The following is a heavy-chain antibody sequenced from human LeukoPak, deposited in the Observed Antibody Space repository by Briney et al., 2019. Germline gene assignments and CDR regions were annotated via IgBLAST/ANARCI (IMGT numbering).Heavy chain of an antibody. CDR3: ARNLHPSFDY. Sequence: SQTLSLTCAISGDSVSNNSAVWNWIRQSPSRGLEWLGRTYYRSKWYNDYGASVKSRITVNPDTSKNQFSLQLNSVTPEDTAVYYCARNLHPSFDYWGQGTLVTVSS. J-gene: IGHJ4*02. V-gene: IGHV6-1*01. CDR1: GDSVSNNSAV. CDR2: TYYRSKWYN.